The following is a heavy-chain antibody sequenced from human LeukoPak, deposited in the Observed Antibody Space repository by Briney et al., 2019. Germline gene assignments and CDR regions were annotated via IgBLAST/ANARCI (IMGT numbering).Heavy chain of an antibody. CDR3: ARGYGSNSYSPGFDP. D-gene: IGHD2-2*01. V-gene: IGHV4-31*03. Sequence: SETLSLTCTVSGDSVSSGGYYWSWIRQHPVKGLEWIGYIYSSGSTFYNPSLKSRLALSKDTSKNQFSLNLSSVTAADTAVYYCARGYGSNSYSPGFDPWGQGTLVTVSS. J-gene: IGHJ5*02. CDR1: GDSVSSGGYY. CDR2: IYSSGST.